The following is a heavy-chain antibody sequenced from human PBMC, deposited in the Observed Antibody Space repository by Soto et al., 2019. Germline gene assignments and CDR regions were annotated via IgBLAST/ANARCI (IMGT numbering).Heavy chain of an antibody. CDR1: GGSFSGYY. V-gene: IGHV4-34*01. CDR3: ARAQPSGYHLPGAFDI. CDR2: INHSGST. D-gene: IGHD3-3*01. J-gene: IGHJ3*02. Sequence: SETLSLTCAVYGGSFSGYYWSWIRQPPGKGLEWIGEINHSGSTNYNPSLKSRVTISVDTSKNQFSLKLSSVTAADTAVYYCARAQPSGYHLPGAFDIWGQGTMVTVSS.